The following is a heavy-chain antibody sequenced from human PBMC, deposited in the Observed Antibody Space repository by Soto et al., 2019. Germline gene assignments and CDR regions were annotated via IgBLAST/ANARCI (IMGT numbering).Heavy chain of an antibody. D-gene: IGHD3-10*01. V-gene: IGHV4-59*01. CDR2: IYYSGST. CDR1: GGSISRYY. J-gene: IGHJ4*02. CDR3: ARGTALGSGSFYFDY. Sequence: SENLFLTCTVSGGSISRYYWRWVRQPPGKGLEWIGYIYYSGSTNYNPSLKSRVTISVDTSKNQFSLKLSSVTAADTAVYYCARGTALGSGSFYFDYWGQGTLVTVSS.